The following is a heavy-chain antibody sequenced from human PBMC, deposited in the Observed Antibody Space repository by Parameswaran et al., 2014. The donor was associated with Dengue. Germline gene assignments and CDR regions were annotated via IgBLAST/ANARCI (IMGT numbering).Heavy chain of an antibody. J-gene: IGHJ3*02. CDR2: IYTSGST. CDR3: ASYCSSTSCFTGDAFDI. D-gene: IGHD2-2*01. Sequence: RWIRQPPGKGLEWIGRIYTSGSTNYNPSLKSRVTISVDTSKNQFSLKLSSVTAADTAVYYCASYCSSTSCFTGDAFDIWGQGTMVTVSS. V-gene: IGHV4-61*02.